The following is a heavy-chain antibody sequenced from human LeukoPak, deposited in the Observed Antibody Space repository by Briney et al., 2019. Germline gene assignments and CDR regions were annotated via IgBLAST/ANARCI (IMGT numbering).Heavy chain of an antibody. J-gene: IGHJ6*02. D-gene: IGHD6-19*01. Sequence: ASVKVSCKVSGYTLTELSMHWVRQAPGKGLEWMGGFDPEDGETIYAQKFQGRVTMTEDTSTDTAYMELSSLRSEDTAVYYCARHQWLAYYYGMDVWGQGTTVTVSS. CDR2: FDPEDGET. CDR1: GYTLTELS. CDR3: ARHQWLAYYYGMDV. V-gene: IGHV1-24*01.